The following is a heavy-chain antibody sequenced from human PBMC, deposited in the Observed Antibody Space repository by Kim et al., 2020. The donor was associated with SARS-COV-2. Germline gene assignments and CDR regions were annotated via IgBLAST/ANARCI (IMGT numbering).Heavy chain of an antibody. V-gene: IGHV4-59*01. D-gene: IGHD5-18*01. CDR3: ARDGYSYGSFYYYGMDV. Sequence: LKSRVTQSVDTSKNQFSLKLSSVTDADTAVYYCARDGYSYGSFYYYGMDVWGQGTTVTVSS. J-gene: IGHJ6*02.